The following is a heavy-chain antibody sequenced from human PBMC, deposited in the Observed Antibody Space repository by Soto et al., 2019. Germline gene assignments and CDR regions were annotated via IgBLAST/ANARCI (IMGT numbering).Heavy chain of an antibody. V-gene: IGHV1-18*01. CDR2: ISTYNGNT. CDR3: SRGTSIGYCFDY. D-gene: IGHD6-13*01. J-gene: IGHJ4*02. Sequence: GASVKVSCKASGYTFTSYGISWVRQAPGQGLEWMGWISTYNGNTNYAQKLQGRVTMTTDASTSTAYMELRSLRSDDTAVYYCSRGTSIGYCFDYWGQGTLVTVSS. CDR1: GYTFTSYG.